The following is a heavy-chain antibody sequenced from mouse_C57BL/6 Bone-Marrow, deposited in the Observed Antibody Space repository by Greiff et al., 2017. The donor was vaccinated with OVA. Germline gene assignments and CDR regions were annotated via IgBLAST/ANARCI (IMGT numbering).Heavy chain of an antibody. CDR3: ARPYYYGSSYVYYFDY. Sequence: EVKLVESGGGLVKPGGSLKLSCAASGFTFSDYGMHWVRQAPEKGLEWVAYISRGSSTIYYADTVKGRFTISRDNAKNTLFLQMTSLRSEDTAMYYCARPYYYGSSYVYYFDYWGQGTTLTVSS. V-gene: IGHV5-17*01. J-gene: IGHJ2*01. D-gene: IGHD1-1*01. CDR1: GFTFSDYG. CDR2: ISRGSSTI.